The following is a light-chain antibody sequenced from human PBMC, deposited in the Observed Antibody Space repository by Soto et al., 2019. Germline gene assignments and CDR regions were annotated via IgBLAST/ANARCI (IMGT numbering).Light chain of an antibody. CDR3: QQYGSSL. CDR2: GAS. CDR1: QSVSSSY. Sequence: EIVLPQSPGTLSLSPGERATLSCRASQSVSSSYLAWYQQKPGQAPRLLIYGASSRATGIPDRFSGSGSGTDFTLTISRLEPEDFAVYYCQQYGSSLFGQGTKVDIK. J-gene: IGKJ1*01. V-gene: IGKV3-20*01.